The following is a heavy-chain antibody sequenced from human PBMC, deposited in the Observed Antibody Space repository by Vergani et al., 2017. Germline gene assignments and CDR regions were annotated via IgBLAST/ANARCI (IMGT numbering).Heavy chain of an antibody. CDR3: ARDLRLLYNRFDP. V-gene: IGHV3-33*01. CDR2: TWYDGNNK. CDR1: GFTFNQYG. D-gene: IGHD1-14*01. Sequence: VQLVESGGGVVQPGRSLRLSCAASGFTFNQYGMHWVRQAPGKGLEWVAVTWYDGNNKQYADSVKGRFTISRDNSKSTMYLQMNSLRDEDTGVYYCARDLRLLYNRFDPWGQGTLVPSPQ. J-gene: IGHJ5*02.